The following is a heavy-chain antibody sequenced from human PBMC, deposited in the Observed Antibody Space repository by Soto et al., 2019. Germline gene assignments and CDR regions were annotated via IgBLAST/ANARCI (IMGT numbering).Heavy chain of an antibody. J-gene: IGHJ6*02. CDR3: ATPTYVWGSYRYKRSHPYYYGMDV. Sequence: GESLKISCKGSGYSFTSYWISWVRQMPGKGLEWMGRIDPSDSYTNYSPSFQGHVTISADKSISTVYLQWSSLKDSDTAMYSCATPTYVWGSYRYKRSHPYYYGMDVWGQRTTVT. D-gene: IGHD3-16*02. CDR1: GYSFTSYW. CDR2: IDPSDSYT. V-gene: IGHV5-10-1*01.